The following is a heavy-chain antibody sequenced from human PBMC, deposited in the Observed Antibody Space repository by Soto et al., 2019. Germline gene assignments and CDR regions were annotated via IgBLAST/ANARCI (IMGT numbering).Heavy chain of an antibody. V-gene: IGHV3-66*01. D-gene: IGHD1-26*01. CDR2: IYSGGST. J-gene: IGHJ6*02. CDR3: ARVPPYSGSYYYYYGMDV. Sequence: GGSLRLSCAASGFTVSSNYMSWVRQAPGKGLEWVSVIYSGGSTYYADSVKGRFTISRDNSKNTLYLQMNSLRAEDTAVYYCARVPPYSGSYYYYYGMDVWGQGTTVTVSS. CDR1: GFTVSSNY.